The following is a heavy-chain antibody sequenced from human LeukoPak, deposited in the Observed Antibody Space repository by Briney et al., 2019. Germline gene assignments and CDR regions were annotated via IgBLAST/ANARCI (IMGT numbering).Heavy chain of an antibody. CDR1: GCTYDDYA. J-gene: IGHJ3*02. CDR3: AKVGYGDYGAFDI. D-gene: IGHD4-17*01. Sequence: PGRSLILSCAASGCTYDDYARRWVRHAPGKGLEWVSGISWNSGSIDYADSVKGRFTISRDNAKNSLYLQMNSLRAEDMALYYCAKVGYGDYGAFDIWGQGTMVTVSS. CDR2: ISWNSGSI. V-gene: IGHV3-9*03.